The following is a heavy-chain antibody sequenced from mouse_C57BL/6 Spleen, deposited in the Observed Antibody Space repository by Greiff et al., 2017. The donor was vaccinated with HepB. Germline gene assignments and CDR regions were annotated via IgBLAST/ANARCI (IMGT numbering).Heavy chain of an antibody. CDR1: GYTFTSYW. CDR2: IDPSDSYT. CDR3: ARRKYGSSYFFDY. D-gene: IGHD1-1*01. V-gene: IGHV1-69*01. J-gene: IGHJ2*01. Sequence: QVQLQQPGAELVMPGASVKLSCKASGYTFTSYWMHWVKQRPGQGLEWIGEIDPSDSYTNYNQKFKGKSTLTVDKSSSTAYMQLSSLTSEDSAVYYCARRKYGSSYFFDYWGQGTTLTVSS.